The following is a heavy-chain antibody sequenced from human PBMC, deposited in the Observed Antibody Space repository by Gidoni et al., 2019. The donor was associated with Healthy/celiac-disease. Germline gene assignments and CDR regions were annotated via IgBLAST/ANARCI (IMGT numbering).Heavy chain of an antibody. CDR2: IKSKTDGGTT. CDR3: TTIQLVITMIVV. V-gene: IGHV3-15*01. J-gene: IGHJ4*02. CDR1: GLPFSNAW. Sequence: EVQLVESGGGLVKPGGSLRLSCAASGLPFSNAWRSWVRQAPGKGLEWVGRIKSKTDGGTTDYAAPVKGRFTISRDDSKNTLYLQMNSLKTEDTAVYYCTTIQLVITMIVVWGQGTLVTVSS. D-gene: IGHD3-22*01.